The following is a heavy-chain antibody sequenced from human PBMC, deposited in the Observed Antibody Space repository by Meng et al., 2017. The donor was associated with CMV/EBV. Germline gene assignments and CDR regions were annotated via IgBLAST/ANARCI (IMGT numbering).Heavy chain of an antibody. D-gene: IGHD6-13*01. CDR3: ARTLRSSWYVD. V-gene: IGHV3-23*03. CDR1: GFTFSSYV. CDR2: IYSGGSST. Sequence: GESLKISCAASGFTFSSYVMSWVRQAPGKGLEWVSVIYSGGSSTYYADYVKGRFTISSDNSKNTLYMQMNSLRAEDTAVYYCARTLRSSWYVDWGQGTLVTVSS. J-gene: IGHJ4*02.